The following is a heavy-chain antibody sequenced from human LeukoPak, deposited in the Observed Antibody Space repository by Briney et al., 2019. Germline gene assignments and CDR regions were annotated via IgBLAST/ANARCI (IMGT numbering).Heavy chain of an antibody. CDR3: ARVAFHRGFDP. Sequence: SETLSLTCTVSGYSISSYYWSWIRQPSGKGLEWIGYIYYSGSTNYNPSLKSRVTISVDTSKNQFSLKLSSVTAADTAVYYCARVAFHRGFDPWGQGTLVTVSS. D-gene: IGHD2/OR15-2a*01. CDR1: GYSISSYY. J-gene: IGHJ5*02. V-gene: IGHV4-59*01. CDR2: IYYSGST.